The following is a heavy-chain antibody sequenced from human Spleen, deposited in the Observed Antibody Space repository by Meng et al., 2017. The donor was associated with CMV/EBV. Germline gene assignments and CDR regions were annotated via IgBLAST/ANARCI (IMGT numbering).Heavy chain of an antibody. D-gene: IGHD2-8*02. CDR2: ISDDGSNK. CDR1: GFTFGSYG. CDR3: ARSVWGMPPYFDY. V-gene: IGHV3-30*03. J-gene: IGHJ4*02. Sequence: GGSLRLSCAASGFTFGSYGMHWVRQAPGKGLEWVALISDDGSNKYYADSVKGRFTISRDNAKNSLYLQMNSLRAEDTAVYYCARSVWGMPPYFDYWGQGTLVTVSS.